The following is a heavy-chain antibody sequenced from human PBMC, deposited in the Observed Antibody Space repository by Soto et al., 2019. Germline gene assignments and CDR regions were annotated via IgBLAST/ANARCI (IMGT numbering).Heavy chain of an antibody. J-gene: IGHJ5*02. CDR1: GDSISSTFW. Sequence: SETLSLTCRVSGDSISSTFWWTWVRQPPGKGLEWIGEVYHSGSTRYNPSLKGRVTISVDKPNNQFSLKLTSMTGADTAVYYCATRPPQLVVTLIPGPSWGQGTQVFVS. CDR3: ATRPPQLVVTLIPGPS. CDR2: VYHSGST. D-gene: IGHD2-21*02. V-gene: IGHV4-4*02.